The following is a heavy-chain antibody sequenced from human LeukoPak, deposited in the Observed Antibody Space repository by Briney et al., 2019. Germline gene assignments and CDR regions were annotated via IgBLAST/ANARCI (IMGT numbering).Heavy chain of an antibody. D-gene: IGHD5-12*01. CDR3: ARVVAAYLDY. CDR2: ISSSSSYI. V-gene: IGHV3-21*01. CDR1: GFTFSSYS. Sequence: PGGSLRLSCAASGFTFSSYSMNWVRQAPGKGLEWVSSISSSSSYIYYADSVKGRFTISRDNAKDSLYLQMNSLRAEDTAVYYCARVVAAYLDYWGQGTLVTVSS. J-gene: IGHJ4*02.